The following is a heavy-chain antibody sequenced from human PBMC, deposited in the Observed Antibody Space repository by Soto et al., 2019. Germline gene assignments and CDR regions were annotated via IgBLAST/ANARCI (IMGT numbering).Heavy chain of an antibody. J-gene: IGHJ6*03. CDR2: IYYSGST. V-gene: IGHV4-59*01. CDR3: ARIVSSSWYNYMDV. CDR1: GGSISSYY. D-gene: IGHD6-13*01. Sequence: SETLSLTCTVSGGSISSYYWSWIRQPPGKGLEWIGYIYYSGSTNYNPSLKSRVTISVDTSKNQFSLKLSSVTAADTAVYYCARIVSSSWYNYMDVWGKGTTVTVSS.